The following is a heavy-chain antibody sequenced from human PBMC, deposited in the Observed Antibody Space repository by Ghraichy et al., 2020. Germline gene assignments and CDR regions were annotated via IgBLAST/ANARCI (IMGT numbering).Heavy chain of an antibody. CDR3: ARSVGYEPICDS. J-gene: IGHJ4*02. CDR2: INSDGRHT. CDR1: GFTFSSYW. V-gene: IGHV3-74*01. Sequence: GESLNISCAASGFTFSSYWMHWVRQAPGRGLVWVSRINSDGRHTSYADSVKGRFTISRDNAENTLYLQMNSLTAEDTAVYYCARSVGYEPICDSWGQGILVPVSS. D-gene: IGHD1-1*01.